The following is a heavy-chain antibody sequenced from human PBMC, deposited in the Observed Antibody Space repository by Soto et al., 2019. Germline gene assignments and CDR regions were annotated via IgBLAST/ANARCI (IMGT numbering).Heavy chain of an antibody. Sequence: GESLKISCKPSGYSFTSYWIGWVRQMPGKGLEWMGIIYPGDSDTRYSPSFQGQVTISVDKSITTAYLQWSSLKASDTAMYYCARHASYYYYGMDFWGQGTTVTVSS. CDR2: IYPGDSDT. CDR3: ARHASYYYYGMDF. CDR1: GYSFTSYW. J-gene: IGHJ6*02. V-gene: IGHV5-51*01.